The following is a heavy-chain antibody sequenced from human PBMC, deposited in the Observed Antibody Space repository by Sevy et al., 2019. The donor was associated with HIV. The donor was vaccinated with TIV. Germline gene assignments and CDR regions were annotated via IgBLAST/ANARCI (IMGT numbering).Heavy chain of an antibody. V-gene: IGHV3-48*03. J-gene: IGHJ4*02. CDR3: ARGGCSWTGYFDY. CDR2: ITSSGTTI. Sequence: GGSLRLSCAASGFTFSNYEINWVRQAPGKGLEWVSYITSSGTTIYYADSVKGRFTISRDNAKNSLYLQMNSLRAEDTAVYYCARGGCSWTGYFDYWGQGTLVTVSS. D-gene: IGHD6-13*01. CDR1: GFTFSNYE.